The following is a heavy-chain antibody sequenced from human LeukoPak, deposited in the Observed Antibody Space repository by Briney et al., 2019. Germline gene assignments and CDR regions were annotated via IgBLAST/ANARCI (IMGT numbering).Heavy chain of an antibody. CDR1: GFTFSGSA. CDR2: IRSKASSYAT. CDR3: TRWRVLGGYSWYMDV. D-gene: IGHD3-16*01. J-gene: IGHJ6*03. Sequence: PGGSLRLSCAASGFTFSGSAMHWVRQASGRGLEWVGRIRSKASSYATAYAASVEGRFTISRDDSKNTAYLQMNSLKTEDTAVYYCTRWRVLGGYSWYMDVWGKGTTVTVSS. V-gene: IGHV3-73*01.